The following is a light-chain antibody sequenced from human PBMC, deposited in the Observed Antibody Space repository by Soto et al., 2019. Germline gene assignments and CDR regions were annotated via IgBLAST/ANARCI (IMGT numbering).Light chain of an antibody. J-gene: IGLJ3*02. CDR2: YDD. V-gene: IGLV1-36*01. Sequence: QSVLTQPPSVSAAPGQRVTISCSGSYSNTGDNSVSWYQQLPGKAPKLLIYYDDLLPSGVSDRFSGSKSGTSASLAISGLQSEDEADYSCAAWDDSLNGWVFGGGTKVTVL. CDR3: AAWDDSLNGWV. CDR1: YSNTGDNS.